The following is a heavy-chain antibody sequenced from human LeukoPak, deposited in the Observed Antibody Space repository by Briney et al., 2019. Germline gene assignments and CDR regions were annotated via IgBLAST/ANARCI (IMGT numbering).Heavy chain of an antibody. J-gene: IGHJ4*02. Sequence: ASVKVSCKASGYTFSGYYMHWVRQAPGQGLEWMGWINPNSGGTNFAQKFQGRVTMTRDTSTSSAYMELSRLRSDDTAVYYCARVDQLLWLYYFDYWGQGTLVTVSS. D-gene: IGHD2-2*01. CDR3: ARVDQLLWLYYFDY. CDR2: INPNSGGT. CDR1: GYTFSGYY. V-gene: IGHV1-2*02.